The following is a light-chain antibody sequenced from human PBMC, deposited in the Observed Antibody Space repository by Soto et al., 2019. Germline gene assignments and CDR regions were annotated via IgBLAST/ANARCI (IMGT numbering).Light chain of an antibody. Sequence: DIQMTQSPSSLSASVGDRVTITCRSSQTISNYLNWYQKKPGKAPKLLIYAASTLQRGVPSRFSGSGSGTDFTLTIGSLQPEDSATYCCQQSYSTPRTFGQGTKVDIK. CDR1: QTISNY. J-gene: IGKJ1*01. CDR3: QQSYSTPRT. V-gene: IGKV1-39*01. CDR2: AAS.